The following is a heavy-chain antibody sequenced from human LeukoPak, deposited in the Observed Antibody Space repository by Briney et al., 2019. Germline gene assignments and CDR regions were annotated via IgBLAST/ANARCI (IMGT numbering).Heavy chain of an antibody. CDR3: ARAMLDDFWSGYSDAFDI. V-gene: IGHV4-59*01. J-gene: IGHJ3*02. Sequence: PSETLSLTCTVSGGSISSYYWSWIRQPPGKGLEWIGYIYYSGSTNYNPSLKSRVTISVDTSKNQFSLKLSSVTAADTAVYYCARAMLDDFWSGYSDAFDIWGQGTMVTVSS. D-gene: IGHD3-3*01. CDR1: GGSISSYY. CDR2: IYYSGST.